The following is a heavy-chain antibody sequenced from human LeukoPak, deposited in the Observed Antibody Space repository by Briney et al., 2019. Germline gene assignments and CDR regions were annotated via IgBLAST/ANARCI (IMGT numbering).Heavy chain of an antibody. J-gene: IGHJ4*02. CDR2: ISPSGDIK. D-gene: IGHD3-10*01. CDR3: ARVRSGSFDY. Sequence: GGSLRLSCAASGFTFRDYWMHWVRQAPGNGLVWVSGISPSGDIKYYVDSVKGRFTFSRDNAKNTLYLQMNNLRAEDTAMYYCARVRSGSFDYWGQGTLVTVSS. V-gene: IGHV3-11*01. CDR1: GFTFRDYW.